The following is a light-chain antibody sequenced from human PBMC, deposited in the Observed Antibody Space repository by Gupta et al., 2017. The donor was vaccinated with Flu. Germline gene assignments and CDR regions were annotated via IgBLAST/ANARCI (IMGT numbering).Light chain of an antibody. V-gene: IGKV3-20*01. CDR2: GAS. Sequence: SPGTLSLSPGEGATRSCRASQSVASYLAWYQQKTGQAPRLLIYGASSRATGIPDRFSGSGSGTDFSLTISRLEPEDFAVYYCQHYGTSPTFGQGTKLEIK. J-gene: IGKJ2*01. CDR1: QSVASY. CDR3: QHYGTSPT.